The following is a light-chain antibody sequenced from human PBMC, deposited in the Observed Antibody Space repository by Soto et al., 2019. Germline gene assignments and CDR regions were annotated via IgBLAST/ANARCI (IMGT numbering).Light chain of an antibody. Sequence: EIVMTQSPATLSVSPGERATLSCRASQSVNSNLAWYRQKPGQAPRLLISDASTRATGVPARFSGSGSGTECTLTTSSLQSEDSGIYYCQQYNYWPPLTFGGGTKVEIK. J-gene: IGKJ4*01. CDR2: DAS. CDR1: QSVNSN. CDR3: QQYNYWPPLT. V-gene: IGKV3-15*01.